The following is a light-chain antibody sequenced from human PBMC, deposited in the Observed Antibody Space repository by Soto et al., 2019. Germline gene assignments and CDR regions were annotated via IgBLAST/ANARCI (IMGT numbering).Light chain of an antibody. CDR2: DVS. J-gene: IGLJ2*01. Sequence: QSALTQPASVSGSPGQSITIPCTGTSSDVGDYHYVSWYQQHPGKAPKLMIYDVSYRPSGVSNRFAGSKSGVTASLTISGLQAEDEGDYYCSSYTNSNTVLSGGGTQLTVL. V-gene: IGLV2-14*03. CDR3: SSYTNSNTVL. CDR1: SSDVGDYHY.